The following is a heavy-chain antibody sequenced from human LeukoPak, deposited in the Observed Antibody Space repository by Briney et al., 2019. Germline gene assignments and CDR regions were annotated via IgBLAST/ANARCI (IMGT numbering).Heavy chain of an antibody. D-gene: IGHD5-18*01. CDR1: GGSISSYY. J-gene: IGHJ4*02. V-gene: IGHV4-59*12. CDR2: IYYSGST. CDR3: ASTGDTAGGY. Sequence: PSETLSLTCTVSGGSISSYYWSWIRQPPGKGLEWIGYIYYSGSTNYNPSLKSRVTISVDTSKNQFSLKLSSVTAADTAVYYYASTGDTAGGYWGQGTLVTVSS.